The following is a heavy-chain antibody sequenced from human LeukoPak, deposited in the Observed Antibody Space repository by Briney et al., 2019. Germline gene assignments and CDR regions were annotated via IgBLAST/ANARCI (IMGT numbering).Heavy chain of an antibody. CDR3: ARGRGYSSGWYGSNDAFDI. V-gene: IGHV4-34*01. J-gene: IGHJ3*02. CDR1: GGSFSGYY. D-gene: IGHD6-19*01. Sequence: SETLSLTCAVYGGSFSGYYWSWIRQPPGKGLEWIGEINHSGSTNYNPSLKSRVTISVDTSKNQFSLKLSSVTAADTAVYYCARGRGYSSGWYGSNDAFDIWGQGTMVTVSS. CDR2: INHSGST.